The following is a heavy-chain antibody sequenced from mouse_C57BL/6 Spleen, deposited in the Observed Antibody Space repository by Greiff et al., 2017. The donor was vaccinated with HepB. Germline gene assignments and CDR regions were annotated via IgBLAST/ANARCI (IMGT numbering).Heavy chain of an antibody. J-gene: IGHJ4*01. CDR2: IHPNSGST. CDR3: AFYYDYDEGYAMDY. V-gene: IGHV1-64*01. Sequence: QVQLQQPGAELVKPGASVKLSCKASGYTFTSYWMHWVKQRPGQGLEWIGMIHPNSGSTNYNEKFKSKATLTVDKSSSTAYMQLSSLTSEDSAVYYCAFYYDYDEGYAMDYWGQGTSVTVSS. CDR1: GYTFTSYW. D-gene: IGHD2-4*01.